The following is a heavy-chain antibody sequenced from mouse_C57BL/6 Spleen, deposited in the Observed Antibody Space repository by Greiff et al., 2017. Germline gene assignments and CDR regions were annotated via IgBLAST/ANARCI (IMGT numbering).Heavy chain of an antibody. Sequence: QVQLKESGAELARPGASVKLSCKASGYTFTSYGISWVKQRTGQGLEWIGEIYPRSGNTYYNEKFKGKATLTADKSSSTAYMELRSLTSEDSAVYFCARGLWDGYYRYFDYWGQGTTLTVSS. CDR3: ARGLWDGYYRYFDY. CDR1: GYTFTSYG. J-gene: IGHJ2*01. CDR2: IYPRSGNT. V-gene: IGHV1-81*01. D-gene: IGHD2-3*01.